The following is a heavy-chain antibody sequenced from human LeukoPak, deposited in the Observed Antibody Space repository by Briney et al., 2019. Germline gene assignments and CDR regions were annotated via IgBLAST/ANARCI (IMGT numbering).Heavy chain of an antibody. J-gene: IGHJ4*02. CDR1: GGSFSGYY. Sequence: PSETLSLTCAVYGGSFSGYYWSWIRQPPGKGLEWIGEINHSGSTNYNPSLKSRVTISVDTSKNQFSPKLSSVTAADTAVYYCARRGLYDILTGSYLDYWGQGTLVTVSS. CDR3: ARRGLYDILTGSYLDY. D-gene: IGHD3-9*01. V-gene: IGHV4-34*01. CDR2: INHSGST.